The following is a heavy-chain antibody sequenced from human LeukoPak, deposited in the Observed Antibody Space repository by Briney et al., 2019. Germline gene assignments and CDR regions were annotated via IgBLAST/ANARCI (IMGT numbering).Heavy chain of an antibody. J-gene: IGHJ6*02. CDR2: INSDGSST. CDR1: GFTFSSYW. Sequence: GGSLRLSCAASGFTFSSYWMHWVRQAPGKGLVWVSRINSDGSSTSYADSVKGGFTISRDNAKNTLYLQMNSLRAEDTAVYYCARGSWSTAMDSGVPYYYYGMDVWGQGTTVTVSS. CDR3: ARGSWSTAMDSGVPYYYYGMDV. V-gene: IGHV3-74*01. D-gene: IGHD5-18*01.